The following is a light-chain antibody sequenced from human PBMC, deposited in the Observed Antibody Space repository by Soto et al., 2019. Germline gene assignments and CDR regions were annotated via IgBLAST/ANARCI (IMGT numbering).Light chain of an antibody. CDR1: QSVPSDW. CDR2: GAS. V-gene: IGKV3-20*01. Sequence: EIVLTQSPGTLSLSPGERATLSCRARQSVPSDWLAWYRHKTGQAPRLLIYGASSRATGVPDRVSGSGSGTDCTLTINRLEPEDFGVYFCQQYGKFPYTFSQGNMMEIK. CDR3: QQYGKFPYT. J-gene: IGKJ2*01.